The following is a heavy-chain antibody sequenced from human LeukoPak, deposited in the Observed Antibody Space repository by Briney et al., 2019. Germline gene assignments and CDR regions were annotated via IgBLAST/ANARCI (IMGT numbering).Heavy chain of an antibody. CDR2: IYYSGST. CDR3: ERPGTDYGMDV. J-gene: IGHJ6*02. CDR1: GGSISSSSYY. V-gene: IGHV4-61*05. Sequence: SETLSLTCTVSGGSISSSSYYWGWIRQPPGKGLEWIGYIYYSGSTNYNPSLKSRVTISVDTSKNQFSLKLSSVTAADTAVYYCERPGTDYGMDVWGQGTTVTVSS.